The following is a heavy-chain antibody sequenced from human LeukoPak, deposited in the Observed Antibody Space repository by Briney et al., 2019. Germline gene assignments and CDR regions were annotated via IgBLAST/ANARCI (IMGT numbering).Heavy chain of an antibody. J-gene: IGHJ4*02. Sequence: ASVKVSCTVSGYTFINYAIHWVRQAPGQRLEWMGWINPYNGDTEYSQKLQGRITITKDTSATTAYMDLSTLRSEDTAVYYCARGSSSDWPLEYWGRGILVTVSP. CDR1: GYTFINYA. D-gene: IGHD6-19*01. V-gene: IGHV1-3*01. CDR3: ARGSSSDWPLEY. CDR2: INPYNGDT.